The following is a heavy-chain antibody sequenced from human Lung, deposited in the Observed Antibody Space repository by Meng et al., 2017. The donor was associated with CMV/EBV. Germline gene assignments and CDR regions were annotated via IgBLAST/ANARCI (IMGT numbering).Heavy chain of an antibody. J-gene: IGHJ6*01. CDR3: TRDPTSQYYDFWSGYLGPDDYYG. V-gene: IGHV3-23*03. Sequence: GESXKISCEASGFTFSSYAMSWVRQAPGKGLEWVSVIYSGGGSTYYADSVKGRFAISRDNSKNTLNLQMNSLRAEDTAVYYCTRDPTSQYYDFWSGYLGPDDYYG. CDR2: IYSGGGST. CDR1: GFTFSSYA. D-gene: IGHD3-3*01.